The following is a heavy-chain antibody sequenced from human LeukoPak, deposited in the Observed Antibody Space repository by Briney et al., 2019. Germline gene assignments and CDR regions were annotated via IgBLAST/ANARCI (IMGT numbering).Heavy chain of an antibody. Sequence: GGSLRLSCAASGFSFSNYAMNWVRQAPGKGLEWVSTITGSGGSTHYADSVKGRFTISRDNSKNTLYLQMNSLRADDTAVYYCAKGLKPAMASRSNHFDYWGQGALVTVSS. CDR2: ITGSGGST. D-gene: IGHD1-14*01. V-gene: IGHV3-23*01. J-gene: IGHJ4*02. CDR1: GFSFSNYA. CDR3: AKGLKPAMASRSNHFDY.